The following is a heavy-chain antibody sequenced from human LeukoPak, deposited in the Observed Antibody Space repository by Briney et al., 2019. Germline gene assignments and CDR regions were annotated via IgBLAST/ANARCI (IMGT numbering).Heavy chain of an antibody. CDR3: ASSRRCSSTSCLYWYFDL. CDR2: IYTSGST. D-gene: IGHD2-2*01. Sequence: PSETLSLTCTVSGGSISSYYWSWIRQPAGKGLEWIGRIYTSGSTNYNPSLKNRVTMSVDTSKNQFSLKLSSVTAADTAVYYCASSRRCSSTSCLYWYFDLWGRGTLVTVSS. J-gene: IGHJ2*01. CDR1: GGSISSYY. V-gene: IGHV4-4*07.